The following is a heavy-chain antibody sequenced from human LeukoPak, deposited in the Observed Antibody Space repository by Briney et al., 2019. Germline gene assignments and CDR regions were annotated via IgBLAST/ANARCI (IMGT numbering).Heavy chain of an antibody. CDR1: GGSFSGYY. J-gene: IGHJ3*02. Sequence: SETLSLTCAVYGGSFSGYYWSWIRQPPGKGLEWIGEINHSGSTNYNPSLKSRVTISVDTSKNQFSLKLSSVTAADTAVYYCARSGSSSWHHDAFDIWGLGTMVTVSS. D-gene: IGHD6-13*01. V-gene: IGHV4-34*01. CDR2: INHSGST. CDR3: ARSGSSSWHHDAFDI.